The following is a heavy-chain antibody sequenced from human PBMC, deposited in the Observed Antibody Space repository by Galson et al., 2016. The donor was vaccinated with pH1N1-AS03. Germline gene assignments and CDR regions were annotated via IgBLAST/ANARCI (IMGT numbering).Heavy chain of an antibody. CDR1: NGSLSDNY. Sequence: SETLSLTCAVFNGSLSDNYWSWIRQPPGKGLEWIGWIYNSGTTNYNPSFKSRVTTSIDTSKNQFSLTLTSVTAADTAVYYCARGGASSRFFDRWGQGTLVTVSS. CDR2: IYNSGTT. V-gene: IGHV4-59*01. CDR3: ARGGASSRFFDR. J-gene: IGHJ5*02. D-gene: IGHD3-16*01.